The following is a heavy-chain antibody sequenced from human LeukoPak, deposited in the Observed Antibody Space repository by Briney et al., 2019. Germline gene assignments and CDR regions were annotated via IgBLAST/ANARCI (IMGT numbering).Heavy chain of an antibody. CDR2: IGGSGSTT. CDR1: GFTFSNSA. D-gene: IGHD3-3*01. Sequence: GGSLRLSCAASGFTFSNSAMSWVRQAPGEGLEWVSAIGGSGSTTFYADSVKGRFTISRDNSKNTLYLQMSSLRAEDTAVYYCANGTYYDFWSGYPRLDYWGQGTLVTVSS. J-gene: IGHJ4*02. CDR3: ANGTYYDFWSGYPRLDY. V-gene: IGHV3-23*01.